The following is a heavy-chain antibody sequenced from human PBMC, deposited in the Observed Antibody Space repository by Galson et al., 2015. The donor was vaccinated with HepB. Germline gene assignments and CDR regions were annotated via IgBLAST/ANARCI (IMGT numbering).Heavy chain of an antibody. CDR2: ISAYNGNT. Sequence: QSGAEVKKPGASVKVSCKASGYTFTSYGISWVRQAPGQGLEWMGWISAYNGNTNYAQKLQGRVTMTTDTSTSTAYMELRSLRSDDTAVYYCARKITMVRRLIVDAFDIWGQGTMVTVSS. CDR3: ARKITMVRRLIVDAFDI. V-gene: IGHV1-18*01. CDR1: GYTFTSYG. J-gene: IGHJ3*02. D-gene: IGHD3-10*01.